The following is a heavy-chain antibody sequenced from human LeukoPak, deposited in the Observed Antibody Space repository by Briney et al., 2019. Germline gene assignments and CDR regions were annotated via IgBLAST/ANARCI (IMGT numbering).Heavy chain of an antibody. Sequence: SETLSLTCSVSGCVITSFYWSWIRQSPGKGLECVGSMFSSGSATYNPSLKSRVTIAVDRSQSLFSLKLTSAAAADTAIYYCATLGGSIDYWGRGTLVAVSS. J-gene: IGHJ4*02. CDR3: ATLGGSIDY. D-gene: IGHD3-16*01. V-gene: IGHV4-59*08. CDR2: MFSSGSA. CDR1: GCVITSFY.